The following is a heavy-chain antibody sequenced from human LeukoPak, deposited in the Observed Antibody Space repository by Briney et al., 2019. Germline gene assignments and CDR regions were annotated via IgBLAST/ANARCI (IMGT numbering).Heavy chain of an antibody. CDR1: GFTVSSNY. CDR2: IYTSGST. Sequence: GGSLRLSCAASGFTVSSNYISWVRQAPGKGLEWVSLIYTSGSTYYADSVKGRFIISRDSSKNTVYLQMNSLRAEDTAVYYCARVTTSGSYKFDYWGQGTLVTVSS. CDR3: ARVTTSGSYKFDY. J-gene: IGHJ4*02. D-gene: IGHD3-10*01. V-gene: IGHV3-53*01.